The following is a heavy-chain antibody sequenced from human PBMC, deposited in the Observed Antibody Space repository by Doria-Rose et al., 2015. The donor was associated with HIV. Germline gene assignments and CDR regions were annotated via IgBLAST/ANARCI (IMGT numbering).Heavy chain of an antibody. Sequence: QVQLQESGPGLVRPSQTLSLTCTVSGDSISSGDSFWSWIRQPPGKGPKWIGYISSSGTTYYYPSLRGRLTISLDASKNQFSLNLNSVTAADTAVYYCARARNYGFPHFFDFWGQGTLVTVSS. V-gene: IGHV4-30-4*01. J-gene: IGHJ4*02. CDR2: ISSSGTT. CDR3: ARARNYGFPHFFDF. D-gene: IGHD3-10*01. CDR1: GDSISSGDSF.